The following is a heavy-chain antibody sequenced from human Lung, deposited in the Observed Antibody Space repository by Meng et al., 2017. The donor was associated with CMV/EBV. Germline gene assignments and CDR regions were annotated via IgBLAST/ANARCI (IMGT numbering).Heavy chain of an antibody. V-gene: IGHV4-59*01. J-gene: IGHJ6*02. CDR2: IYYSGST. CDR3: ARVSGYYYYGMDV. CDR1: GGSISSYY. Sequence: GSLRLXCTVSGGSISSYYWSWIRQPPGKGLEWIGYIYYSGSTNYNPSLKSRVTISVDTSKNQFSLKLSSVTAADTAVYYCARVSGYYYYGMDVWGQGTT. D-gene: IGHD3-3*01.